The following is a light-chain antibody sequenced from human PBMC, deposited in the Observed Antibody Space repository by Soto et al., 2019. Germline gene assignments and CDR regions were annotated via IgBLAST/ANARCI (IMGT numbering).Light chain of an antibody. J-gene: IGLJ2*01. CDR1: SSDIGAYNF. CDR2: DVN. Sequence: QSALTQPASVSGSPGQSITISCTGTSSDIGAYNFVSWYQQHPGKAPKLMLYDVNIRPSGVSNRFSGSKSGNTASLTISGLQAEDEADYYCNSWTTSTTMIFGGGTKVTDL. V-gene: IGLV2-14*03. CDR3: NSWTTSTTMI.